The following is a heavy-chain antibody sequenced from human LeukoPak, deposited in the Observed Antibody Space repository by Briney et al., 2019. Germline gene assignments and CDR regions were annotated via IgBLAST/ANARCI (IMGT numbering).Heavy chain of an antibody. CDR1: GGTFTSYA. V-gene: IGHV1-69*05. D-gene: IGHD3-3*01. CDR2: IIPIFGTA. CDR3: ARFHYDFWSGYYTHNWFDP. J-gene: IGHJ5*02. Sequence: WASVTVSCKASGGTFTSYAISWVRQAPGQGLEWMGGIIPIFGTANYAQKFQGRVTITTDEYTSTAYMELSSLRSEDTAVYYCARFHYDFWSGYYTHNWFDPWGQGTLVTVSS.